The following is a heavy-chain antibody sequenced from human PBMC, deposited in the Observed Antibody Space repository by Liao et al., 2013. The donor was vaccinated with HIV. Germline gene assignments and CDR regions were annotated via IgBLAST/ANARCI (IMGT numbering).Heavy chain of an antibody. D-gene: IGHD2-15*01. V-gene: IGHV4-59*12. Sequence: VQMQESGPVVVKPSETLSLICTVSGGSISSYQWTWIRQPPGKGLEWIGHVYYSGSTNYNSSLKSRVTISADTSKNQFSLKVTYVTAADTAVYYCARGGGGKGFDSWGQGILVTVSS. CDR3: ARGGGGKGFDS. CDR1: GGSISSYQ. J-gene: IGHJ4*02. CDR2: VYYSGST.